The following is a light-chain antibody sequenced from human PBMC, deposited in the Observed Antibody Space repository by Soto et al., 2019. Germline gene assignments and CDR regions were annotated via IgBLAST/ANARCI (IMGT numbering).Light chain of an antibody. V-gene: IGKV3-20*01. CDR3: QQYGNSPRT. CDR2: GAS. CDR1: QSVSSSY. J-gene: IGKJ1*01. Sequence: EIVLTQSPGTLSLSPGERATLSCRASQSVSSSYLAWYQQKPGQAPRLLIYGASSRATDIPDRFSGSGSGTDFTLTISRLEPEDFAVYSCQQYGNSPRTFGQGTKVESK.